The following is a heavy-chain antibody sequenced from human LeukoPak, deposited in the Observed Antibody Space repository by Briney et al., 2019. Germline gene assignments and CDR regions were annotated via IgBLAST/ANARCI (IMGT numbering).Heavy chain of an antibody. CDR3: ARRVWGGNYDLDY. D-gene: IGHD3-16*01. Sequence: ASVTVSCKASGYTFTGYYMHWVRQAPGQGLEWMGWINPNSGGTNYAQKFQGRVTMTRDTSISTAYMELSRLRSDDTAVYYCARRVWGGNYDLDYWGQGTLVTVSS. CDR1: GYTFTGYY. CDR2: INPNSGGT. J-gene: IGHJ4*02. V-gene: IGHV1-2*02.